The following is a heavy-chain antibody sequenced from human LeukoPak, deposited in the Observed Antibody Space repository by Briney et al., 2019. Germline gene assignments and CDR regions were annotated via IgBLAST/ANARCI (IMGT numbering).Heavy chain of an antibody. J-gene: IGHJ4*02. CDR3: ARGESASAWLIEY. Sequence: GGSLRLSCAASGFTFSSYGMHWVRQAPGKGLEWVAVIWYDGSNKYYADSVKGRFTISRDNSKNTLYLQMNSLRAEDTAVYYCARGESASAWLIEYWGQGTLVTVSS. CDR2: IWYDGSNK. D-gene: IGHD6-19*01. CDR1: GFTFSSYG. V-gene: IGHV3-33*01.